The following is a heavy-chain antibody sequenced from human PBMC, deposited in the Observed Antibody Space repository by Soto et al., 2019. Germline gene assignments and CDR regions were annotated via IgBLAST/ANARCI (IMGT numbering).Heavy chain of an antibody. J-gene: IGHJ6*01. CDR3: ARGRYNTIFGVVWGMEV. Sequence: VGSLRLSCASSGFTFSSYSMHCVRHSPGKWLEWVAVIWYDGSNKYYADSVKGRFTISRDNSKNTLYLQMNSLRAEDTAVYYCARGRYNTIFGVVWGMEVWGQGTTVSVS. CDR2: IWYDGSNK. V-gene: IGHV3-33*08. CDR1: GFTFSSYS. D-gene: IGHD3-3*01.